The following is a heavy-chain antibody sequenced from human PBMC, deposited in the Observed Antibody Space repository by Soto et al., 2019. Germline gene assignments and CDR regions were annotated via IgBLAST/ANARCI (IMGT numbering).Heavy chain of an antibody. CDR1: GGSFSGYY. D-gene: IGHD2-2*01. CDR2: INHSGST. J-gene: IGHJ5*02. V-gene: IGHV4-34*01. CDR3: ERVSREYNVVLPADRGGKNWFDP. Sequence: QVQLQQWGAGLLKPSETLSLTCAVYGGSFSGYYWSWIRQPPGKGLEWIGEINHSGSTNYNPSLKSRVTISVETSKNAVSLKLSSVTAADTAVYYWERVSREYNVVLPADRGGKNWFDPWGQGTLVTVCS.